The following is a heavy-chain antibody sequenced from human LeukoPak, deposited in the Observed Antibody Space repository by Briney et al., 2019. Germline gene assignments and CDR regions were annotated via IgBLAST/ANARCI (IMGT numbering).Heavy chain of an antibody. CDR1: GYSISSGYY. V-gene: IGHV4-38-2*02. CDR3: ARRPRYYNSSGYYY. Sequence: SSETLSLTCTVSGYSISSGYYWGWIRQPPGKGLERIGSIYHSGSTNYNPSLKSRVTISVDASKNQFSLKLSSVTAADTAVYYCARRPRYYNSSGYYYWGQGTLVTVSS. D-gene: IGHD3-22*01. J-gene: IGHJ4*02. CDR2: IYHSGST.